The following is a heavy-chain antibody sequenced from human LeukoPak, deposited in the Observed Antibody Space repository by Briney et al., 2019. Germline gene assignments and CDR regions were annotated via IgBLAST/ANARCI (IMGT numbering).Heavy chain of an antibody. Sequence: PSETLSLTCTVSGGSVSSGSYYWSWIRQPPGKGLEWIGYTYYSGSTNYNPSLKSRVTISVDTSKNQFSLKLSSVTAADTAVYYCAREAMYCTNGVCHDYWGQGTLVTVSS. D-gene: IGHD2-8*01. CDR1: GGSVSSGSYY. CDR3: AREAMYCTNGVCHDY. V-gene: IGHV4-61*01. J-gene: IGHJ4*02. CDR2: TYYSGST.